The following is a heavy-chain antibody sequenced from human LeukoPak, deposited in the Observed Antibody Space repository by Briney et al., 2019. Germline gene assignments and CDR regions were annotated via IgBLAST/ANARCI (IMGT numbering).Heavy chain of an antibody. Sequence: GESLKISCKGSGYSFTNYWIVWFRQSPGKGLEWMGMISPGDSDTRYRPSFQGQVTMSADKSISTAYLQWSSLKASDTAMYYCARRGSSPGNWFDPWGQGTLVAVSP. J-gene: IGHJ5*02. CDR2: ISPGDSDT. V-gene: IGHV5-51*01. D-gene: IGHD6-6*01. CDR3: ARRGSSPGNWFDP. CDR1: GYSFTNYW.